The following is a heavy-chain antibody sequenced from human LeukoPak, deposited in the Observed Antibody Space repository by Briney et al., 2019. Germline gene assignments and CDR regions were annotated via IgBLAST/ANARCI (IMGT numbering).Heavy chain of an antibody. J-gene: IGHJ4*02. CDR3: ARGHYDSSGYNDY. CDR1: GFTFSSYG. CDR2: IWYDGSNK. V-gene: IGHV3-33*01. Sequence: GGSLRLSCAASGFTFSSYGMHWVRQAPGKGLEWVAVIWYDGSNKYYADSVKGRFTISRDNSKNTLYLQMNSLRAEDTAVYYCARGHYDSSGYNDYWGQGTLVTVSS. D-gene: IGHD3-22*01.